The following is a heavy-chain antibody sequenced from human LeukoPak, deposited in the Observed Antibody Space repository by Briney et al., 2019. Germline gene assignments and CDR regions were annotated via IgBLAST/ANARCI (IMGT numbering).Heavy chain of an antibody. CDR3: AGLVGRYSSGLYYYYFDY. V-gene: IGHV4-4*02. J-gene: IGHJ4*02. CDR2: MYLSGTT. D-gene: IGHD3-22*01. Sequence: SGTLSLTCTVSGDSINSLDLWSWVRQPPGKGLEWIGEMYLSGTTHSNPSVKRRVTISIDKSKNQFFLNLSSVTAADTAVYYCAGLVGRYSSGLYYYYFDYWGQGTLVTVSS. CDR1: GDSINSLDL.